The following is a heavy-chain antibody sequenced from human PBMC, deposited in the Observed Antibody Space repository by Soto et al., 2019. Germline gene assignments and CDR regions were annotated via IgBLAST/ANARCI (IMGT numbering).Heavy chain of an antibody. J-gene: IGHJ4*02. Sequence: SETLSLTCTVSGDSVSSDNYYWTRIRQPPGKGLEWIGYIYSSGSTNYNPSLKSRVTISLDTSSNQFSLKLTSVTAADTAVYYCARDIRGYRRPFDYWGQGTLVTVSS. V-gene: IGHV4-61*01. CDR3: ARDIRGYRRPFDY. CDR2: IYSSGST. D-gene: IGHD3-10*01. CDR1: GDSVSSDNYY.